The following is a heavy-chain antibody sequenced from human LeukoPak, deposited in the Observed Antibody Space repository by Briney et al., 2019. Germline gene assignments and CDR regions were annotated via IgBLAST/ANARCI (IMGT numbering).Heavy chain of an antibody. CDR3: ARGKGLLWFGELLSLDY. CDR2: INHSGST. V-gene: IGHV4-34*01. Sequence: PSETLSLTCAVYGVSFSGYYWSWIRQPPGKGLEWIGEINHSGSTNYNPSLKSRVTISVDTSKNQFSLKLSSVTAADTAVYYCARGKGLLWFGELLSLDYWGQGTLVTVSS. D-gene: IGHD3-10*01. CDR1: GVSFSGYY. J-gene: IGHJ4*02.